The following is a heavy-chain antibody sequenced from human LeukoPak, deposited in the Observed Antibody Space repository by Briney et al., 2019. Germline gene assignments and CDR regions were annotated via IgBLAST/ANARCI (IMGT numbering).Heavy chain of an antibody. J-gene: IGHJ4*02. CDR3: ARSWDIVVVPAAMSFDY. Sequence: GGSLRLSCAASGFTFSSYSMNWVRQAPGKGLEWVSSISSSSSYIYYADSVKGRFTISRDNAKNSLYLQMNSLRAEDTAVYYCARSWDIVVVPAAMSFDYWGQGTLATVSS. V-gene: IGHV3-21*01. CDR1: GFTFSSYS. CDR2: ISSSSSYI. D-gene: IGHD2-2*01.